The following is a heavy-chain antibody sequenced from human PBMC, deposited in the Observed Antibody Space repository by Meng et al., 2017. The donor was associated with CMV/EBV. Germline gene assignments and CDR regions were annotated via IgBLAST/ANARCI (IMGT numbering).Heavy chain of an antibody. CDR2: IYYSGST. V-gene: IGHV4-39*07. CDR1: GGSISSSSYY. J-gene: IGHJ5*02. Sequence: GSLRLSCTVSGGSISSSSYYWGWIRQSPGKGLEWIGSIYYSGSTYYNPSLKSRVTISVDTSKNQFSLKLSSVTAADTAVYYCARYPPKELELQGFDPWGQGTLVTVSS. CDR3: ARYPPKELELQGFDP. D-gene: IGHD1-7*01.